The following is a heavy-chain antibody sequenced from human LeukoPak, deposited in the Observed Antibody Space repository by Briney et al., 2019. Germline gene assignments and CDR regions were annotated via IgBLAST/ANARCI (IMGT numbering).Heavy chain of an antibody. Sequence: ASVKVSCKASGYTFTSYDINWVRQATGQGLEWMGWMNPNNGNTGYAQKFQGRVTITRNTSIITAYMELSSLRSEDTAVYYCARGPKIGYCSSTSCYSSSYYYMDVWGKGTTVTVSS. CDR1: GYTFTSYD. CDR3: ARGPKIGYCSSTSCYSSSYYYMDV. V-gene: IGHV1-8*03. J-gene: IGHJ6*03. D-gene: IGHD2-2*02. CDR2: MNPNNGNT.